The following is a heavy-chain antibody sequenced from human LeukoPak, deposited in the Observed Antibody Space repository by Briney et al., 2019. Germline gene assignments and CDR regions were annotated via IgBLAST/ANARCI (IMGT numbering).Heavy chain of an antibody. CDR1: GFTFTSSA. D-gene: IGHD3-22*01. J-gene: IGHJ5*02. CDR2: IVVGSGNT. V-gene: IGHV1-58*02. Sequence: GASVKVSCKASGFTFTSSAMQWVRQARGQRLEWIGWIVVGSGNTNYAQKFQERVTITRDMSTSTAYMELSSLRSEDTAVYYCAAGYYYYDSSGFPSVNWFDPWGQGTLVTVSS. CDR3: AAGYYYYDSSGFPSVNWFDP.